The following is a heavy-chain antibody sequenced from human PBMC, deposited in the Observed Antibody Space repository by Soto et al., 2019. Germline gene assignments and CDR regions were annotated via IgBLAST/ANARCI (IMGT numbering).Heavy chain of an antibody. V-gene: IGHV3-33*08. D-gene: IGHD3-9*01. J-gene: IGHJ4*02. CDR1: GFTFSSYG. CDR2: IWYDGSNK. Sequence: PGGSLRLSCAASGFTFSSYGMHWVRQAPGKGLEWVAVIWYDGSNKYYADSVKGRFTISRDNSKNTLYLQMNSLRAEDTAVYYCARDSLLNYDILTGPDYWGQGTLVTVSS. CDR3: ARDSLLNYDILTGPDY.